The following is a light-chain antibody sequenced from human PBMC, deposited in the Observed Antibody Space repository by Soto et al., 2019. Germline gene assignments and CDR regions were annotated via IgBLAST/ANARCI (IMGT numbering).Light chain of an antibody. Sequence: QSVLTQPRSVSGSPGQSVTISCSATSNDVGGYNFVSWYQQHPGKVPKLFIYDVSRRPSGVPDRFSGSNSGNTASLTISGLQSEDEADYYCSSYAGSYTLVFGGGTKLTVL. CDR2: DVS. J-gene: IGLJ2*01. V-gene: IGLV2-11*01. CDR3: SSYAGSYTLV. CDR1: SNDVGGYNF.